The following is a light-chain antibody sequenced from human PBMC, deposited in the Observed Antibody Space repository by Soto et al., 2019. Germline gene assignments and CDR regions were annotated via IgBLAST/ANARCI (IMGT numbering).Light chain of an antibody. Sequence: EIVMTQSPATLSVSPGERATLSCRASQSVSSNLAWYQQKPGQAPRLLIYGASTRATGVPASFNGSGSGTEFALTISSLQSEDFAVYYCQQYDNWPITFGQGTRLEIK. CDR1: QSVSSN. CDR2: GAS. CDR3: QQYDNWPIT. V-gene: IGKV3-15*01. J-gene: IGKJ5*01.